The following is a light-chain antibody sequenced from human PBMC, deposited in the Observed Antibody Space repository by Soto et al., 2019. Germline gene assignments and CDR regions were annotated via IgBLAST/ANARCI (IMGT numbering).Light chain of an antibody. CDR3: QQYNNFWT. V-gene: IGKV3-15*01. CDR1: QSIRSN. CDR2: DAS. J-gene: IGKJ1*01. Sequence: EVVMTQSPATLSVSPGERATLSCRASQSIRSNLAWYQQKPGQAPRLLIYDASPRATGIPARFSGSGSGTEFTLTISSLQSEDFAVYHCQQYNNFWTFGQGTKGEMK.